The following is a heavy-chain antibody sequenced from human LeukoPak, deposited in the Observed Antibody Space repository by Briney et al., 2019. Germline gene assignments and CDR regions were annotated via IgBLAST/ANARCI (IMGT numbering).Heavy chain of an antibody. Sequence: PSETLSLTCTVSGGSISSYYWSWIRQPPGKGLEWIGCIYYSGGTNYNPSLKSRVTISVDTSKNQFSLKLSSVTAANTAVYYCAGSYYDEVDYWGQGTLVTVSS. J-gene: IGHJ4*02. CDR1: GGSISSYY. V-gene: IGHV4-59*01. CDR3: AGSYYDEVDY. D-gene: IGHD3-22*01. CDR2: IYYSGGT.